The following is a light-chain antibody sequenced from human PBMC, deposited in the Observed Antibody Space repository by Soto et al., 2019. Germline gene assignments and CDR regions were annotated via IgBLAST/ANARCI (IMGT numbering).Light chain of an antibody. CDR3: SSYTSSNTPYV. Sequence: QSALTQPASVSGSPGQSNTISCTGSSSDVGGYNFVSWYQHHPGKAPKLILYEVTTRPSGVSSRFSGSKSGNTASLTISGLQADDEANYYCSSYTSSNTPYVFGTGTKVTVL. V-gene: IGLV2-14*01. CDR1: SSDVGGYNF. CDR2: EVT. J-gene: IGLJ1*01.